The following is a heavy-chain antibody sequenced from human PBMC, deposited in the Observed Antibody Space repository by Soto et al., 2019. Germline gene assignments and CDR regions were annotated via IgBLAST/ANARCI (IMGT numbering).Heavy chain of an antibody. CDR3: AREASRGFFAMFAFDI. Sequence: GGSLRLSCAASGFTFSSYSMNWVRQAPGKGLEWVSYISSSSSTIYYADSVKGRFTISRDNAKNSLYLQMNSLRDEDTAVYYCAREASRGFFAMFAFDIWGQGTMVTVSS. J-gene: IGHJ3*02. V-gene: IGHV3-48*02. CDR1: GFTFSSYS. D-gene: IGHD3-10*02. CDR2: ISSSSSTI.